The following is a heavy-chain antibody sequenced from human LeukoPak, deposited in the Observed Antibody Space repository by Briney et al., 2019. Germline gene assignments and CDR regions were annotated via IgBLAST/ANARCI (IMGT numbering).Heavy chain of an antibody. CDR1: GFTLSNYW. D-gene: IGHD6-19*01. V-gene: IGHV3-7*01. Sequence: GGSLRLSCAGTGFTLSNYWMNWVCQAPRKGLEWVANIKEDGSRINYVDSVKGRFTISRDNAKNSVYLQMDNLRGEDTAVYYCEGSSGWLFDYWGKGILVAVSS. CDR2: IKEDGSRI. CDR3: EGSSGWLFDY. J-gene: IGHJ4*02.